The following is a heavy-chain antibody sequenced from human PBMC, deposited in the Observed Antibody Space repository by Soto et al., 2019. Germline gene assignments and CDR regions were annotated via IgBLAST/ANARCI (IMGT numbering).Heavy chain of an antibody. CDR2: IYYSGST. CDR3: ARHKGIAVAGTNWFDP. J-gene: IGHJ5*02. V-gene: IGHV4-59*08. CDR1: GGSISSYY. Sequence: PSETLSLTCTVSGGSISSYYWSWIRQPPGKGLEWIGYIYYSGSTKYNASLKSRVSISVDTSKNQFSLKLKSVTAADTVVYYCARHKGIAVAGTNWFDPWGQGTLVTVSS. D-gene: IGHD6-19*01.